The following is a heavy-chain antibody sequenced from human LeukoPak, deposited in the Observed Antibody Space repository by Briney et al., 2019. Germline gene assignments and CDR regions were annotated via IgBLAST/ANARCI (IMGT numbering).Heavy chain of an antibody. Sequence: GASVKVSCKASGYTFTTYGISWVRQARGQGLEWMGWISAYSGSTNYAQNLQGRVTMTTDTSTSTAYMELRSLRSDDTAVYYCAGHYGGTFFDYWGQGTLVTVSS. D-gene: IGHD4-23*01. CDR1: GYTFTTYG. CDR2: ISAYSGST. J-gene: IGHJ4*02. V-gene: IGHV1-18*01. CDR3: AGHYGGTFFDY.